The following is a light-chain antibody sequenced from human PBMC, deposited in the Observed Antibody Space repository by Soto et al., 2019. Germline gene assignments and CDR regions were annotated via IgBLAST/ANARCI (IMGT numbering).Light chain of an antibody. CDR3: QQYYSYPWT. CDR1: QTINNW. J-gene: IGKJ1*01. V-gene: IGKV1-5*03. CDR2: KTS. Sequence: DVQMTQSPSTLSASVRDRVNITCRASQTINNWLAWYQQRPGKAPTFLIYKTSTLESGVPSRFSGSGSGTDFTLTISCLQSEDFATYYCQQYYSYPWTFGQGTKVDIK.